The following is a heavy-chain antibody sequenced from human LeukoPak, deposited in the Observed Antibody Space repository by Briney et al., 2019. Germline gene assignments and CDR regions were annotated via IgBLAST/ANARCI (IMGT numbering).Heavy chain of an antibody. CDR2: INTDGSST. CDR3: AREAMADDAFDI. J-gene: IGHJ3*02. V-gene: IGHV3-74*01. CDR1: GFTFSSYW. D-gene: IGHD5-24*01. Sequence: GGSLRLSCAASGFTFSSYWMHWVRQAPGKGLVWVSRINTDGSSTSYADSVKGRFTISRDNAKNTLYLQMNSLRAEDTAVYYCAREAMADDAFDIWGQGTMVTVSS.